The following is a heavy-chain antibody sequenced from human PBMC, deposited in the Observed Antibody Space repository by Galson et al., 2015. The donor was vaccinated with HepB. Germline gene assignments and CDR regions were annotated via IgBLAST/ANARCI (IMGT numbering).Heavy chain of an antibody. Sequence: SCKVSGYTLTELSIHWVRQAPGKGLEWMGGFDPEEGETIYAQKFQDRVTMTEDTSTDTAYMELSNLRSEDTAVYYCATGESGYYYTSYFDFWGQGTLVTVSS. CDR3: ATGESGYYYTSYFDF. CDR2: FDPEEGET. J-gene: IGHJ4*02. D-gene: IGHD3-22*01. V-gene: IGHV1-24*01. CDR1: GYTLTELS.